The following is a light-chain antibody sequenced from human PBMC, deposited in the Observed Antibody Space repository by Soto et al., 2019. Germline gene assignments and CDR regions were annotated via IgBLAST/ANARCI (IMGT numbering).Light chain of an antibody. CDR3: CSYVGSFTGV. J-gene: IGLJ2*01. V-gene: IGLV2-11*01. Sequence: QAVVTQPRSVSGSPGQSVTISCTGTSSDVGGYNFVSWYQQHPGKTPKLMIYDVSQRPSGVPDRFSGSKSGNTASLTISGLQAEDEADYYCCSYVGSFTGVFGGGTQLTVL. CDR1: SSDVGGYNF. CDR2: DVS.